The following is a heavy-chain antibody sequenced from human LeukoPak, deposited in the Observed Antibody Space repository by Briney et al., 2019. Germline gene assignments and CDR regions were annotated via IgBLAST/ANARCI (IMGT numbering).Heavy chain of an antibody. CDR1: GGSISSYY. CDR3: ASGSAPPYYYYYMDV. D-gene: IGHD3-10*01. CDR2: IYYSGST. V-gene: IGHV4-59*01. J-gene: IGHJ6*03. Sequence: SETLSLTCTVSGGSISSYYWSWIRQLPGKGLEWIGYIYYSGSTNHNPSLKSRVTISVDTSKNQFSLKLSSVTAADTAVYYCASGSAPPYYYYYMDVWGKGTTVTVSS.